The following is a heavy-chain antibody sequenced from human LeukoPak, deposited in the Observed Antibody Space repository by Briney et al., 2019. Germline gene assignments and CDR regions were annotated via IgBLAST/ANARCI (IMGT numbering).Heavy chain of an antibody. CDR1: GFTFSNYA. D-gene: IGHD3-22*01. CDR3: AIMHPHYDGRGYSVQ. V-gene: IGHV3-23*01. J-gene: IGHJ4*02. Sequence: PGGSLRLSCAASGFTFSNYAMRWVRRAPGRGLEWVSGITATSGSASYADSVKGRFTVSRDNPGNTLFMEMHSLRAEDTAFYYCAIMHPHYDGRGYSVQWGQGTPVTVSS. CDR2: ITATSGSA.